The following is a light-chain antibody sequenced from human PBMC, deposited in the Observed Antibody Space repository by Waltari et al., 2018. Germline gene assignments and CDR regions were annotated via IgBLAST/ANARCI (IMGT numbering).Light chain of an antibody. Sequence: DIQMTQSPSSLSASVGDRVTIPCRASQSISNWLAWYQQKPGKAPILLIYKASILKSGVPSRFSGSGSGTQFTLTISSLQPDDFATYYCQQYNTYSSFGQGTKLQIK. CDR2: KAS. CDR3: QQYNTYSS. V-gene: IGKV1-5*03. CDR1: QSISNW. J-gene: IGKJ2*01.